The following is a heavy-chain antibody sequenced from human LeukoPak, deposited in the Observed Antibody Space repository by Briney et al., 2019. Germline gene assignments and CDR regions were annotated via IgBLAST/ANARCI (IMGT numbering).Heavy chain of an antibody. CDR1: GFTFSSYS. J-gene: IGHJ3*02. Sequence: PGGPLRLSCAASGFTFSSYSMNWVRHAPGKGLEWVSSILSSSRYIYYADSVKGRFTISRDNAKNSLYLQMNSLRAEDTAVYYCARTWEPLAFDIWGQGTMVT. CDR2: ILSSSRYI. D-gene: IGHD1-26*01. CDR3: ARTWEPLAFDI. V-gene: IGHV3-21*01.